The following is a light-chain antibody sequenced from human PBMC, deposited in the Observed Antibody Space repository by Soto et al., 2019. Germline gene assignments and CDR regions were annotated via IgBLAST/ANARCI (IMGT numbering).Light chain of an antibody. CDR1: QSLRSSS. V-gene: IGKV3-20*01. J-gene: IGKJ4*01. CDR2: GAS. Sequence: EIVLTQSPGTLSVSPGERATLSCRASQSLRSSSLAWYQQRLGQAPRLLIYGASRRATGIPDRFSGSGSGTDFTLTISRQEPEDFAVYYCQQYGSSPLTFGGGTKVEIK. CDR3: QQYGSSPLT.